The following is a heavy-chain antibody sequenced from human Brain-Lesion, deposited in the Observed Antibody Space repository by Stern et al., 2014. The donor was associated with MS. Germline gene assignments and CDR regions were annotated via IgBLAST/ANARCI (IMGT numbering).Heavy chain of an antibody. Sequence: VQLVESGAEVKKPGASGKVSCKTSGYIFTGYYIHWVRQAPGQGLEGMAWINPNTGGPKYAQKFQGRVTMSRDTSISTAYVELSSLTSDDTAVYYCARDQRGITIFGVVTDYYYLGMDVWGQGTTVTVSS. J-gene: IGHJ6*02. CDR2: INPNTGGP. CDR3: ARDQRGITIFGVVTDYYYLGMDV. D-gene: IGHD3-3*01. V-gene: IGHV1-2*02. CDR1: GYIFTGYY.